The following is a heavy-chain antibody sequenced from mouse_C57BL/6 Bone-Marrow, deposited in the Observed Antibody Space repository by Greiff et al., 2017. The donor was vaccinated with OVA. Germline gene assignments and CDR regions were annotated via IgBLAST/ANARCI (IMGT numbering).Heavy chain of an antibody. J-gene: IGHJ1*03. Sequence: QVQLQQPGAELVKPGASVKMSCKASGYTFTSYWITWVKQRPGQGLEWIGDIYPGSGSTNYNEKFKSKATLTVDTSSSTAYMQLSSLTSEDSAVYYCARGDMYFSGSWYFDVWGTGTTVTVSS. V-gene: IGHV1-55*01. D-gene: IGHD1-1*01. CDR3: ARGDMYFSGSWYFDV. CDR1: GYTFTSYW. CDR2: IYPGSGST.